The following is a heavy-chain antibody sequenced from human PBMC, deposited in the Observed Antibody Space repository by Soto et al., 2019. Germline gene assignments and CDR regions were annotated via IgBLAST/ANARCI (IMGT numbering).Heavy chain of an antibody. V-gene: IGHV3-23*01. D-gene: IGHD5-18*01. CDR2: ISGSGDST. CDR3: AKDGRIHLYSPPFDY. Sequence: EVQLLESGGGLVQQGGSLRLSCAASAFTFSSYAMSWVRQTPRKGLEWVSSISGSGDSTFYADPVKGRFTISRDNSKNTLYLEMSSLRAEDTAIYFCAKDGRIHLYSPPFDYWGQGALVSVTS. CDR1: AFTFSSYA. J-gene: IGHJ4*02.